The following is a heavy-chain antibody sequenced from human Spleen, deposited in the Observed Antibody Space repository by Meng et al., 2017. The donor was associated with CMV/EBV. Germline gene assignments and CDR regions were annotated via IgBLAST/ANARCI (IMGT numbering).Heavy chain of an antibody. CDR1: GYTFTGYY. J-gene: IGHJ1*01. Sequence: ASVKVSCKASGYTFTGYYMHWVRQAPGQGLEWMGWINPHSGGTSFAQKFQGRVAMTRDTSISTAYMELSRLRSDDSAVYYCARADFWSGYSQYFQHWGQGTLVTVSS. V-gene: IGHV1-2*02. CDR2: INPHSGGT. CDR3: ARADFWSGYSQYFQH. D-gene: IGHD3-3*01.